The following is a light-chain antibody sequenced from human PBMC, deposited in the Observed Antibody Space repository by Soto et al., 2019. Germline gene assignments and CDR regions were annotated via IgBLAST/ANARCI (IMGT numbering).Light chain of an antibody. CDR1: GSNIGSHD. CDR3: VAWDDSLSGRV. V-gene: IGLV1-47*02. Sequence: VLTQPPSASGTPGQRVTISCSGSGSNIGSHDVYWYQHLPGTAPKVLIYRNDQRPSGVPDRFSASRSGTSASLAISGLRSEDEADYYCVAWDDSLSGRVFGGGTKLTVL. J-gene: IGLJ3*02. CDR2: RND.